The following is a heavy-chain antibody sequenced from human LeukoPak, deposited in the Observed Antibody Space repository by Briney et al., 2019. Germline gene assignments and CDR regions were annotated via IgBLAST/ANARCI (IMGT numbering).Heavy chain of an antibody. CDR3: AKGTSFVITFVGLIADY. V-gene: IGHV3-23*01. J-gene: IGHJ4*02. D-gene: IGHD3-16*02. CDR1: GFTFSNYA. CDR2: ISGSGVST. Sequence: GGSLRLSCAASGFTFSNYAMSWVRQAPGKGLEWVSVISGSGVSTDYADSMKGRFTISRDNSKNTLYLQMNTLGAEDTAIYYCAKGTSFVITFVGLIADYWGQGTLVTVSS.